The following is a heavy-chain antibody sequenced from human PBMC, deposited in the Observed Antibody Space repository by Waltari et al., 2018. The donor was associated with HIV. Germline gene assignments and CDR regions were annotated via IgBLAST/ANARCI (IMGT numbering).Heavy chain of an antibody. J-gene: IGHJ3*01. CDR3: AKTVPTVTSIFEGFDV. Sequence: QLLESGGGLVQPGGSLRLSCVASGFTFGTFVLNWVRQAPGQGLEWLSSISGSGGNKFYADSVKGRISISRENSKNTVYLQINSLRVDDTAIYYCAKTVPTVTSIFEGFDVWGQGATVTVSS. CDR1: GFTFGTFV. V-gene: IGHV3-23*01. CDR2: ISGSGGNK. D-gene: IGHD4-17*01.